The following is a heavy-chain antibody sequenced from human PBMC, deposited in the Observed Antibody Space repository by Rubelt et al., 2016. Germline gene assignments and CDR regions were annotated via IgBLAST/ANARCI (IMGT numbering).Heavy chain of an antibody. CDR2: PGDSDT. V-gene: IGHV5-51*01. J-gene: IGHJ6*02. Sequence: PGDSDTRYSPSFQGQVTISADKSISTAYLQWSSLKASDTAMYYCARVGHDYGDCERYYYYGMDVWGQGTTVTVSS. D-gene: IGHD4-17*01. CDR3: ARVGHDYGDCERYYYYGMDV.